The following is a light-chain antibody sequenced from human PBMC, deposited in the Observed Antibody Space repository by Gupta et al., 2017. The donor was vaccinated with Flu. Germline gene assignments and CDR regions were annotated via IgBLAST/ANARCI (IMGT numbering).Light chain of an antibody. Sequence: SYVLTQPPSVSVAPGQTARITRGGNNTGSKSVHWYQQKPGQAPGLVDCDDSDRPSGIPERFSGSNSVNTATLNTATLTISRVEAGDEADYYCQVWDSSSDHWVFGGGTKLTVL. J-gene: IGLJ3*02. CDR1: NTGSKS. CDR3: QVWDSSSDHWV. V-gene: IGLV3-21*02. CDR2: DDS.